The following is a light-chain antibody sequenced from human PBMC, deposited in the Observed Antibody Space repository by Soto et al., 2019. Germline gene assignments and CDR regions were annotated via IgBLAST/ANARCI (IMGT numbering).Light chain of an antibody. CDR1: SSNIGAGYD. CDR3: QSYYSSLYGPHV. V-gene: IGLV1-40*01. CDR2: GNS. J-gene: IGLJ1*01. Sequence: QSVLTQPPSVSGAPGQRVTISCTGSSSNIGAGYDVHWYQQIPGTAPKLLIYGNSNRPSVVPDRFSGSKSGTSASLAITGLQAEDEADYYYQSYYSSLYGPHVFGTGTNVTVL.